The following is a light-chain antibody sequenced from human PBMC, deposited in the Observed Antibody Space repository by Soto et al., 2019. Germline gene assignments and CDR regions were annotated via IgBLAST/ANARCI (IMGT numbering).Light chain of an antibody. CDR3: SSYTSSNSVV. CDR2: EVG. Sequence: QSVLIQPASVSGSPGQSITISCTGTSSDIGTYIYVSWYLQHPGKAPKLLIYEVGNRPSGVSNRFSGSKSGNTASLTISGLQAEDEADYYCSSYTSSNSVVFGGGTKLTVL. J-gene: IGLJ2*01. CDR1: SSDIGTYIY. V-gene: IGLV2-14*01.